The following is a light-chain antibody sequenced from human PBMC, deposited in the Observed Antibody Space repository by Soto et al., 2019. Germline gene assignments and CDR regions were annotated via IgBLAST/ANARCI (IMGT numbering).Light chain of an antibody. Sequence: EIVLTQSPGTLSLSAGERATLSCRASQSVASTYLAWYQQKPGQAPRLLIYGASSRAAGIPDRFSGSGSGTDFTLTISRVEPEDFAVYFCQQYGSSSPTFGPGTKVDIK. J-gene: IGKJ3*01. CDR3: QQYGSSSPT. V-gene: IGKV3-20*01. CDR2: GAS. CDR1: QSVASTY.